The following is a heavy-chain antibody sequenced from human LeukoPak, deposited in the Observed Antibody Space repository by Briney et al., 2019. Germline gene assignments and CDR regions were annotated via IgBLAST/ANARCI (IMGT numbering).Heavy chain of an antibody. CDR3: ARGGISIFGVVIYMDV. V-gene: IGHV3-48*01. D-gene: IGHD3-3*01. J-gene: IGHJ6*03. CDR2: ISSSSTI. CDR1: GFTFSSYS. Sequence: PGGSLRLSCAASGFTFSSYSMNWVRQAPGKGLEWVSYISSSSTIYYADSVKGRFTISRDNAKNSLYLQMNSLRAEDTAVYYCARGGISIFGVVIYMDVWGKGTTVTVSS.